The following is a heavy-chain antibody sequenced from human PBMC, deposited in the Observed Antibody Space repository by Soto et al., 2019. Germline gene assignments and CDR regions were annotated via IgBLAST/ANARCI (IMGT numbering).Heavy chain of an antibody. CDR2: IIHSGST. CDR3: ARGRGTYYYYGLDV. Sequence: SETLSLTCTVHRGSFSDYYWSWIRRPPGKGLEWIGEIIHSGSTNCNPSLESRVTISLDTSKIQFSLKLSSVTAADTAVYYCARGRGTYYYYGLDVCGLGTTVTVSS. CDR1: RGSFSDYY. J-gene: IGHJ6*02. D-gene: IGHD3-16*01. V-gene: IGHV4-34*01.